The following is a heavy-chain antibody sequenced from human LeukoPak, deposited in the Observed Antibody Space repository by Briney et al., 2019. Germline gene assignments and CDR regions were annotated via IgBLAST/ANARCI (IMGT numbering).Heavy chain of an antibody. CDR3: AREDLGAAYFDF. CDR2: ISYSGST. V-gene: IGHV4-59*12. J-gene: IGHJ4*02. CDR1: GGSIKSYY. D-gene: IGHD3-16*01. Sequence: SETLSLTCTVSGGSIKSYYWSWIRQPPGKGLEWIGYISYSGSTNYNPSLKSRVSMSVDTSKNQFSLKLSSVTAADTAVYYCAREDLGAAYFDFWGQGILVTVSS.